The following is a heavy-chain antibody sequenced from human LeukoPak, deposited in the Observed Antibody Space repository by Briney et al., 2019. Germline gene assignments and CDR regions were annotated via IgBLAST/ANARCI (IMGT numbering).Heavy chain of an antibody. CDR3: ARDRAYCGGDCYSVGWFDP. CDR1: GFTFSSYA. Sequence: GGSLRLSCVASGFTFSSYAMHWVRQAPGKGLEWVAVISYDGSNKYYADSVKGRFTISRDNSKNTLYLQMNSLRAEDTAVYYCARDRAYCGGDCYSVGWFDPWGQGTLVTVS. CDR2: ISYDGSNK. V-gene: IGHV3-30-3*01. D-gene: IGHD2-21*02. J-gene: IGHJ5*02.